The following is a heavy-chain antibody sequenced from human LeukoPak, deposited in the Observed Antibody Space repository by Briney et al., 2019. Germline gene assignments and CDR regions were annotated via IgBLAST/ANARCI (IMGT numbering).Heavy chain of an antibody. CDR3: ARDVWSGSHSPDDY. D-gene: IGHD3-3*01. Sequence: GGSLRLSCAASGFTFSSYSMNWVRQAPGEGLEWVSSISSSSSYIYYADSVKGRFTISRDNAKNSLYLQMNSLRAEDTAVYYCARDVWSGSHSPDDYWGQGTLVTVSS. V-gene: IGHV3-21*01. CDR2: ISSSSSYI. CDR1: GFTFSSYS. J-gene: IGHJ4*02.